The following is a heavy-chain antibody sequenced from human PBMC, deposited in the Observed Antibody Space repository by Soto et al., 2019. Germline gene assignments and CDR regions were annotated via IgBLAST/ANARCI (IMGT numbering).Heavy chain of an antibody. D-gene: IGHD3-22*01. CDR3: ARGDGSYFDSSGYNYAEYFPH. V-gene: IGHV3-33*01. Sequence: QVQLVESGGGVVQPGRSLRLSCVASGFTFSYYGMHWVRQAPGKGPGWVAAIWYDGTNTYYVDSVKGRFTISRDNSRKTLYLQMNSLRAEDTAVYYCARGDGSYFDSSGYNYAEYFPHWGQGTLVSVSS. CDR1: GFTFSYYG. J-gene: IGHJ1*01. CDR2: IWYDGTNT.